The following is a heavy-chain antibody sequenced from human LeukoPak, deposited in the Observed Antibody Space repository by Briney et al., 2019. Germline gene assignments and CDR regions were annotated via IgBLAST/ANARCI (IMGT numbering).Heavy chain of an antibody. CDR2: IYDDSST. CDR3: ARVQDSGLFRWF. D-gene: IGHD1-26*01. Sequence: GGSLRLSCAASGFTVSSKYMSWVRQAPGKGLEWVSVIYDDSSTFYAGSVKGRFSISRDNSKNTLYLQMNSLRGEDTGVYYCARVQDSGLFRWFWGQGSLVTVSS. J-gene: IGHJ4*02. V-gene: IGHV3-66*01. CDR1: GFTVSSKY.